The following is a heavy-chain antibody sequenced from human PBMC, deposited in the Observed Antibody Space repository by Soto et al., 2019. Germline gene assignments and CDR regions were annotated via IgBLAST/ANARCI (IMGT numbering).Heavy chain of an antibody. V-gene: IGHV3-7*04. Sequence: EVQLVESGGGLVQPGGSLRLSCAASGFRFNTYWMNWVRQAPGKGLEWVANIKPDGTETYSVDSVKGRFTISRDNAKNSLSVQMNNLRVEDSALYYCARGSAIAGRPAYYGLDVWGQGTTVTVSS. CDR2: IKPDGTET. J-gene: IGHJ6*02. CDR1: GFRFNTYW. D-gene: IGHD6-6*01. CDR3: ARGSAIAGRPAYYGLDV.